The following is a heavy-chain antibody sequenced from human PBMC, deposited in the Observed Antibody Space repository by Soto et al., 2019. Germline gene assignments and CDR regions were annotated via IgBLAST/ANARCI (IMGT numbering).Heavy chain of an antibody. D-gene: IGHD3-9*01. CDR1: GFTFSSYA. CDR2: ISGSGGST. Sequence: PGGSLRLSCAASGFTFSSYAMSWVRQAPGKGLEWVSAISGSGGSTYYADSVKGRFTISRDNSKNALYLQMNSLRAEDTAVYFCARPVLRYSDWLLILNYWGQGTLVTVSS. CDR3: ARPVLRYSDWLLILNY. V-gene: IGHV3-23*01. J-gene: IGHJ4*02.